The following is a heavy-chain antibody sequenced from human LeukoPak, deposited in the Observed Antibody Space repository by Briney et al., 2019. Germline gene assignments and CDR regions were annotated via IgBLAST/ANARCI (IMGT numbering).Heavy chain of an antibody. CDR1: GFTFNSYA. CDR3: ANEVPHFDY. Sequence: GGSLRLSCAASGFTFNSYAMSWVRQAPGKGLEWVSVISGGGGNSYYADSVKGRFTITRDNSKNTLYLQMNSLRAEDTAVYYCANEVPHFDYWGQGTLVTVSS. CDR2: ISGGGGNS. J-gene: IGHJ4*02. D-gene: IGHD2-2*01. V-gene: IGHV3-23*01.